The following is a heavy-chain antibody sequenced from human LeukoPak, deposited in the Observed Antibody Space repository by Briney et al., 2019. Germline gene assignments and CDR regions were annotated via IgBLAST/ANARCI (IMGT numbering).Heavy chain of an antibody. V-gene: IGHV4-59*01. Sequence: VRPSETLSLTCTVSGGSISSYYWSCIRQPPGKGLEWIGYIYYSGSTNYNPSLKGRFTISVDTSKNQFSLKLSSVTAADTAVYYCARLQWELLGVYFDCWGHGNLVSVSS. CDR1: GGSISSYY. J-gene: IGHJ4*01. CDR3: ARLQWELLGVYFDC. D-gene: IGHD1-26*01. CDR2: IYYSGST.